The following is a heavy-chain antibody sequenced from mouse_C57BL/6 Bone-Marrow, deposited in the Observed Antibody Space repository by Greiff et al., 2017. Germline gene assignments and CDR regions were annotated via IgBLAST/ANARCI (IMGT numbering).Heavy chain of an antibody. CDR3: ARAFSTVVAVDY. D-gene: IGHD1-1*01. CDR1: GYTFTSYW. CDR2: IDPSDSYT. Sequence: VQLQQPWAELVRPGTSVKLSCKASGYTFTSYWMHWVKQRPGQGLEWIGVIDPSDSYTNYNQKFKGKATLTVDTSSSTAYMQLSSLTSEDSAVYYCARAFSTVVAVDYWGQGTTLTVSS. J-gene: IGHJ2*01. V-gene: IGHV1-59*01.